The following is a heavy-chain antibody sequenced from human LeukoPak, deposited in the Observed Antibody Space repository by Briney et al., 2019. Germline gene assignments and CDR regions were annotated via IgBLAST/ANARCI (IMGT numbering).Heavy chain of an antibody. V-gene: IGHV4-61*02. CDR1: GGSISSGSYY. D-gene: IGHD7-27*01. Sequence: PSQTLSLTCTVSGGSISSGSYYWSWIRQPAGKGLEWIGRIYTSGSTNYNPSLKSRVTISVDTSKNQFSLKLSSVTAADTAVYYCARHPNWGWAFDYWGQGTLVTVSS. CDR2: IYTSGST. J-gene: IGHJ4*02. CDR3: ARHPNWGWAFDY.